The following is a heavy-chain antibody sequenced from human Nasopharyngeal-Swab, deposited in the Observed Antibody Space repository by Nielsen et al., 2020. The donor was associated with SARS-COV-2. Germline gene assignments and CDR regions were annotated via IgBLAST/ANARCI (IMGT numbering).Heavy chain of an antibody. Sequence: SETLSLTCAVSGGSISSSNWWSWVRQPPGKGLEWIGEIYHSGSTNYNPSLKSRVTISVDKSKNQFSLKLSSVTAADTAVYYCARSYVLRFLEWSRYYYYYYMDVWGKGTAVTVSS. D-gene: IGHD3-3*01. J-gene: IGHJ6*03. CDR2: IYHSGST. CDR1: GGSISSSNW. CDR3: ARSYVLRFLEWSRYYYYYYMDV. V-gene: IGHV4-4*02.